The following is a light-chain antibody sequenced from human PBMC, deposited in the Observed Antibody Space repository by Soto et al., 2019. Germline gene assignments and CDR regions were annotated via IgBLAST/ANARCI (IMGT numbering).Light chain of an antibody. CDR1: QGIRTW. Sequence: QMTHSPFSVSASVGARAATTSRGSQGIRTWLAWYQQKPGKAPKVLIYAASSLQSGVPSRFSGSGSGTEFTLTISSLQSEDFAVYYCQQYNSWAPITFGQGRRLENK. J-gene: IGKJ5*01. CDR3: QQYNSWAPIT. CDR2: AAS. V-gene: IGKV1D-16*01.